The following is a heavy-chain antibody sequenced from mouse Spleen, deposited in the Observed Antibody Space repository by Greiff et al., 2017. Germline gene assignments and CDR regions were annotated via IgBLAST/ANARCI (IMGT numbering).Heavy chain of an antibody. CDR3: ARSVISYYGSSYDYYAMDY. J-gene: IGHJ4*01. D-gene: IGHD1-1*01. V-gene: IGHV1-82*01. CDR1: GYAFSSSW. CDR2: IYPGDGDT. Sequence: VQRVESGPELVKPGASVKISCKASGYAFSSSWMNWVKQRPGKGLEWIGRIYPGDGDTNYNGKFKGKATLTADKSSSTAYMQLSSLTSEDSAVYFCARSVISYYGSSYDYYAMDYWGQGTSVTVSS.